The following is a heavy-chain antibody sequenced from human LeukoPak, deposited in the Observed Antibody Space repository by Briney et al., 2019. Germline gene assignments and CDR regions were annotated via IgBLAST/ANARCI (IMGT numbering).Heavy chain of an antibody. CDR1: GGSMIGHY. D-gene: IGHD1-14*01. CDR3: ARQTPYNGNHYFDY. V-gene: IGHV4-4*09. J-gene: IGHJ4*02. CDR2: IYSHENT. Sequence: KPSETLFLTCTVSGGSMIGHYWSWIRQSPGKELEWIAYIYSHENTNYSLSLNGRATISEDTSKNQVSLKVRSVTTADTAVYYCARQTPYNGNHYFDYWGQGILVTVSS.